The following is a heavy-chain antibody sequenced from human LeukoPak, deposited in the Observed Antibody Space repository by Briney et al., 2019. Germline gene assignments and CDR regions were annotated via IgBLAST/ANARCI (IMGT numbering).Heavy chain of an antibody. CDR1: GGSISSYY. J-gene: IGHJ4*02. CDR2: IYYGGST. Sequence: SETLSLTCTVSGGSISSYYWSWVRQPPGKGLEWIGYIYYGGSTNYNPSLKSRVTISVDTSKNQFSLEQSSVTAADTAVYYCAGDRHYYDSIGYYSIFDCWGQGTLVTDSS. D-gene: IGHD3-22*01. V-gene: IGHV4-59*01. CDR3: AGDRHYYDSIGYYSIFDC.